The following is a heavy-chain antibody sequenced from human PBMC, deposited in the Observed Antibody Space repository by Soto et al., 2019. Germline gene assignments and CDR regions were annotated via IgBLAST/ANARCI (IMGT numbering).Heavy chain of an antibody. CDR2: INHSGST. Sequence: SETLSLTCAVYGGSFSGYYWSWIRQPPGKGLEWIGEINHSGSTNYNPSLKSRVTISVDTSKNQFSLKLSSVTAADTAVYYCARDLGFSYFRAVVAAHGVGFDPWGQGTLVTVSS. J-gene: IGHJ5*02. V-gene: IGHV4-34*01. D-gene: IGHD2-15*01. CDR1: GGSFSGYY. CDR3: ARDLGFSYFRAVVAAHGVGFDP.